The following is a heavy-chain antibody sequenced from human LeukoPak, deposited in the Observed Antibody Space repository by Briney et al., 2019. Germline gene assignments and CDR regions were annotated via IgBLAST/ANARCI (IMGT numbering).Heavy chain of an antibody. Sequence: PSETLSLTCTVSGGSISSYYGSWIRQPPGKGLEWIGYIYYSGSTNYNPSLKSRVTISVDTSKNQFSLKLSSVTAADTAVYYCARQGGDVEYYYYYGMDVWGQGTTVTVSS. CDR3: ARQGGDVEYYYYYGMDV. CDR1: GGSISSYY. CDR2: IYYSGST. D-gene: IGHD2-21*01. J-gene: IGHJ6*02. V-gene: IGHV4-59*08.